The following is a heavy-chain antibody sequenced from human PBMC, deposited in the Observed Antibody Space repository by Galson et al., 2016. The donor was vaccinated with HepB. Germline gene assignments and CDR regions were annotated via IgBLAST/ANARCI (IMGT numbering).Heavy chain of an antibody. CDR3: ARLRCGGSRCYSGCLYGLDG. CDR1: GGSIDSENHF. CDR2: LFHTGTT. Sequence: SETLSLTCTVSGGSIDSENHFWGWIRQPPGKGLDHIGNLFHTGTTYYSPSLKSRVTLSVDTSKNQFSLKLRSVTAADTAVYYCARLRCGGSRCYSGCLYGLDGWGQGTTVIVSS. V-gene: IGHV4-39*01. D-gene: IGHD2-15*01. J-gene: IGHJ6*02.